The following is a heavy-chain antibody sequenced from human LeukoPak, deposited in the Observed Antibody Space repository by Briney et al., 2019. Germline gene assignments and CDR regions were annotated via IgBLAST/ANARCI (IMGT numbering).Heavy chain of an antibody. J-gene: IGHJ3*02. CDR3: ASYYDILTGYYSRDAFDI. D-gene: IGHD3-9*01. CDR2: ISGSGGST. V-gene: IGHV3-23*01. CDR1: GFTFSSYA. Sequence: GGSLRLSCAASGFTFSSYAMSWVRQAPGKGLEWVSAISGSGGSTYYADSVKGRFTISRDNSKNTLYLQMNSLRAEDTAVYYCASYYDILTGYYSRDAFDIWGQGTMVTVSS.